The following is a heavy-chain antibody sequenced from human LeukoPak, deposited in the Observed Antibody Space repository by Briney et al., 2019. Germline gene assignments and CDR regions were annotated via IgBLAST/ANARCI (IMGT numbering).Heavy chain of an antibody. CDR3: ARSDYYGSGSYPYYYHNYMDV. CDR1: GGSISSSSYY. CDR2: IYYSGST. V-gene: IGHV4-39*07. D-gene: IGHD3-10*01. Sequence: SETLSLTCTVSGGSISSSSYYWGWIRQPPGKGLEWIGSIYYSGSTYYNPSLKSRVTISVDTSKNQFSLKLSSVTAADTAVYYCARSDYYGSGSYPYYYHNYMDVWGKGTTVTISS. J-gene: IGHJ6*03.